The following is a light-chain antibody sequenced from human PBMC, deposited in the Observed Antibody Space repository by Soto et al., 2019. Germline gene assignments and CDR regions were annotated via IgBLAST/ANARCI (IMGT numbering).Light chain of an antibody. J-gene: IGKJ1*01. CDR1: QSISSW. CDR3: QQYNSYWT. CDR2: DAS. Sequence: DIQMTQSPSTLSASVGDRVTITCRASQSISSWLAWYQQKPGKAPKLLIYDASSLESGVPSRFSGSGSGTEFTLTISSLQPADFVTYFCQQYNSYWTFGQGTKVDIK. V-gene: IGKV1-5*01.